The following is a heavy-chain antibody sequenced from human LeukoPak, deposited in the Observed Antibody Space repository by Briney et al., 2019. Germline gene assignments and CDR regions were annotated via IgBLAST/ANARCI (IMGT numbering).Heavy chain of an antibody. CDR1: GFTVSSNY. CDR3: ARGPGSHCNFEDY. V-gene: IGHV3-53*01. J-gene: IGHJ4*02. CDR2: IYSGGST. D-gene: IGHD4-11*01. Sequence: GGSLRLSCAASGFTVSSNYMSWVRQAPGKGLEWVSVIYSGGSTYYADSVKGRFTISRDNSKNTLYLQMNSLRAEDTAVYYCARGPGSHCNFEDYWGQGTLVTVYS.